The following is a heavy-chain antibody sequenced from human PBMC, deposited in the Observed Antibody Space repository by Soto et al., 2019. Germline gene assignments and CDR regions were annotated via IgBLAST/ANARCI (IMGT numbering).Heavy chain of an antibody. CDR2: IYSGGST. CDR3: ARHRVESGYPDYFQH. J-gene: IGHJ1*01. V-gene: IGHV3-53*01. Sequence: EVQLVESGGGLIQPGGSLRLSCAASGFTVSSNYMSWVRQAPGKGLEVVSVIYSGGSTYYADSVKGRFTISRDNSKNTLYLQMNSLIAEDTAVYYCARHRVESGYPDYFQHWGQGTLVTVSS. D-gene: IGHD3-22*01. CDR1: GFTVSSNY.